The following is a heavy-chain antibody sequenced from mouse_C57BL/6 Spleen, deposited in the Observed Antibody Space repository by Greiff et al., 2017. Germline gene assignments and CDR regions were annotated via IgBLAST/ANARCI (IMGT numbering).Heavy chain of an antibody. CDR3: TTVLYYALYYFDY. D-gene: IGHD1-2*01. V-gene: IGHV14-1*01. J-gene: IGHJ2*01. Sequence: VQLQQSGAELVRPGASVKLSCTASGFNIKDYYMHWVKQRPEQGLEWIGRIDPDDGDTEYAPKFQGKATMTADTSSNTAYLQLSSLTSEDTAVYYCTTVLYYALYYFDYWGQGTTLTVSS. CDR1: GFNIKDYY. CDR2: IDPDDGDT.